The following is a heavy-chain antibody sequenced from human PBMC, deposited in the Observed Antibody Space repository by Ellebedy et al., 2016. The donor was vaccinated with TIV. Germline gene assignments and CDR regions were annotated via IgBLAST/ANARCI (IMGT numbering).Heavy chain of an antibody. D-gene: IGHD5-12*01. CDR3: ARGADIVRVILSNYFYSTMDV. V-gene: IGHV1-2*02. Sequence: AASVKVSCKASGYTFIGYYMHWVRQAPGQGLEWMGWINPDSGGTNFAQKFQDSVTMTRDTSITTAYMELSRLKSDDTAVYYCARGADIVRVILSNYFYSTMDVWGQGTTVTVSS. J-gene: IGHJ6*02. CDR1: GYTFIGYY. CDR2: INPDSGGT.